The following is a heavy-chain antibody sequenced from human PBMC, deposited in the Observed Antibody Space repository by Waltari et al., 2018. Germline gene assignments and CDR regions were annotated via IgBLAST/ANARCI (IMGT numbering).Heavy chain of an antibody. J-gene: IGHJ3*02. D-gene: IGHD2-21*01. CDR2: ISPKTGGT. V-gene: IGHV1-2*02. CDR3: ATGDSVIMFRGDAFDI. CDR1: GYTFSGYC. Sequence: QGRLVQSGTEVKKPGASVTVSCKAFGYTFSGYCIHWVRQAPGQGLEWMGWISPKTGGTRSGKKDQGRGTLTCDTSVNTVYMDWNSLNLYDTSVYYCATGDSVIMFRGDAFDIWGQGTAVIVSS.